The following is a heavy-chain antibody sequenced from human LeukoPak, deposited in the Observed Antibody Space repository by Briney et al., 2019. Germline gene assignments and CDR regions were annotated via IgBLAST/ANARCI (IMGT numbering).Heavy chain of an antibody. CDR1: GYSISSGYY. CDR2: IYHSGST. J-gene: IGHJ5*02. Sequence: SETLSLTCTVSGYSISSGYYWGWIRQPPGKGLEWIGSIYHSGSTYYNPSLKSRVTISVDTSKNQFSLKLSSVTAADTAVYYCARGSSVATIFGGMRAWFDPWGQGTLVTVSS. CDR3: ARGSSVATIFGGMRAWFDP. D-gene: IGHD5-12*01. V-gene: IGHV4-38-2*02.